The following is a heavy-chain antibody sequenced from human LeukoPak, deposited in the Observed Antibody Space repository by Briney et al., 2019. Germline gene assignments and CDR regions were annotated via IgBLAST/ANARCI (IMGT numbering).Heavy chain of an antibody. D-gene: IGHD4-17*01. V-gene: IGHV1-46*01. J-gene: IGHJ5*02. CDR1: GYTFTSYY. Sequence: ASVKVSCKASGYTFTSYYMHWVRQAPGQGLEWMGIVNPSGGSTSYAQKFQGRVTMTRDTSTSTVYMELSSLRSEDTAVYYCARDDYGDYGWFDPWGQGTLVTVSS. CDR3: ARDDYGDYGWFDP. CDR2: VNPSGGST.